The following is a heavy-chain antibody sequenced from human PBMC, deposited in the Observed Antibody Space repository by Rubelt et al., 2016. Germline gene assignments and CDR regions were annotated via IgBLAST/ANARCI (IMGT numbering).Heavy chain of an antibody. J-gene: IGHJ4*02. CDR1: GGTFSSYA. D-gene: IGHD6-6*01. CDR2: LIPVFGTA. Sequence: QVQLVQSGAEVKKPGSSVKVSCKASGGTFSSYATSWVRQAPGQGLEWMGGLIPVFGTANYAQKFQGRITMTADESTSTAYMELSSLRSEDTAVYYCATTIAIRPYYFDYWGQGTLVTVSS. V-gene: IGHV1-69*01. CDR3: ATTIAIRPYYFDY.